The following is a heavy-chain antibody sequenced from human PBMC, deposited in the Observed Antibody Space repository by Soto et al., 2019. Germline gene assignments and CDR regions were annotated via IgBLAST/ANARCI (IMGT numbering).Heavy chain of an antibody. Sequence: EVQLVESGGGLVQPGGSLRLSCAASGFTFSSYEMNWVRQAPGKGLEWVSYISSSGSTIYYADSVKGRFTISRDNAKKSLDLQKNSLRAEDTAVYYWAREGKWLVPNWFGPWGQGTLVTVSS. CDR2: ISSSGSTI. J-gene: IGHJ5*02. CDR1: GFTFSSYE. V-gene: IGHV3-48*03. CDR3: AREGKWLVPNWFGP. D-gene: IGHD6-19*01.